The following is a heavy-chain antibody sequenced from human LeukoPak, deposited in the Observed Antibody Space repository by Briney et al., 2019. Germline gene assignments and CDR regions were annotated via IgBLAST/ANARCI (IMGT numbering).Heavy chain of an antibody. Sequence: ASVKVSCKASGYTFTGYYLHWVRQAPGQGLEWMGWINTNTGNPTYAQGFTGRFVFSLDSSVSMAYVQISSLKAEDTAVYYCARGDMGPTYNSNWYETDFWGQGTLITVSS. CDR1: GYTFTGYY. J-gene: IGHJ4*02. D-gene: IGHD6-13*01. CDR2: INTNTGNP. CDR3: ARGDMGPTYNSNWYETDF. V-gene: IGHV7-4-1*04.